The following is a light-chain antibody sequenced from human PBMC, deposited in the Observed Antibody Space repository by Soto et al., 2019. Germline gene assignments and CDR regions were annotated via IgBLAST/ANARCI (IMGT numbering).Light chain of an antibody. Sequence: EIVMTQSPATLSVSQGERATLSCRASQSVSSNLAWYQQKPGQAPRLLIYGASTRATGIPARFSGSGSGTEFTLTISSLQSEDVATYYCQKYNSAPLTFGGGTKVDIK. V-gene: IGKV3-15*01. CDR1: QSVSSN. CDR2: GAS. CDR3: QKYNSAPLT. J-gene: IGKJ4*01.